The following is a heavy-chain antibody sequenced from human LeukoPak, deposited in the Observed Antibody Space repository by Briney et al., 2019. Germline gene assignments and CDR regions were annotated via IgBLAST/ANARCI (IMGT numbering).Heavy chain of an antibody. D-gene: IGHD3-10*01. CDR1: GFNFGSYS. V-gene: IGHV3-23*01. J-gene: IGHJ4*02. CDR2: ISADSTTT. Sequence: GGSLRLSCAASGFNFGSYSMTWVRQAPGKGLEWVSVISADSTTTFYADSVKGRFTISRDNAKNTVFLQMSSLRAEDTALYYCARKSASGNYPLDYWGQGTLVTVSS. CDR3: ARKSASGNYPLDY.